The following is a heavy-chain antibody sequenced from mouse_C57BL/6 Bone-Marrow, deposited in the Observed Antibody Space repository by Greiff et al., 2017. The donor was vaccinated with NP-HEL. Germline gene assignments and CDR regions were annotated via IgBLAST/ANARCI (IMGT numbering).Heavy chain of an antibody. CDR2: INPSSGYT. CDR1: GYTFTSYW. D-gene: IGHD4-1*02. V-gene: IGHV1-7*01. J-gene: IGHJ4*01. CDR3: ARYRASTGTRAMDY. Sequence: QVQLQQSGAELAKPGASVKLSCKASGYTFTSYWMHWVKQRPGQGLEWIGYINPSSGYTKYNQKFKDKAPLTADKSSSTAYMQLSSLTYEDSAVYYCARYRASTGTRAMDYWGQGTSVTVSS.